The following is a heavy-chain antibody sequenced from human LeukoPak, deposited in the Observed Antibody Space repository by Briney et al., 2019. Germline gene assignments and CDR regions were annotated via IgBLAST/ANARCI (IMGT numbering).Heavy chain of an antibody. J-gene: IGHJ4*02. CDR3: ARGEQQWLIYYFDY. CDR2: IKQDGSEK. Sequence: GGSLRLSCAASGFTLSRYWMSWVRQAPGKGLEWVASIKQDGSEKYYVDSVKGRSTISRDNAKNSLYLQMNSLRAEDTAVYYCARGEQQWLIYYFDYWGQGTLVTVSS. CDR1: GFTLSRYW. D-gene: IGHD6-19*01. V-gene: IGHV3-7*01.